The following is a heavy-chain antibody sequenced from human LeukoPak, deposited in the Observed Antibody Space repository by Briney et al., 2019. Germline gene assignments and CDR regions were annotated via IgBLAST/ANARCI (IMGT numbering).Heavy chain of an antibody. CDR2: INHSGST. D-gene: IGHD4-11*01. J-gene: IGHJ4*02. CDR1: GGSFSGYY. CDR3: ARGLSPYSNLVVGY. V-gene: IGHV4-34*01. Sequence: SETLSLTCAVYGGSFSGYYWSWIRQPPGKGLEWIGEINHSGSTNYNVSLKSRVTISVDTSKKQFSLKMSSVTAADTAVYYCARGLSPYSNLVVGYWGQGTLVTVS.